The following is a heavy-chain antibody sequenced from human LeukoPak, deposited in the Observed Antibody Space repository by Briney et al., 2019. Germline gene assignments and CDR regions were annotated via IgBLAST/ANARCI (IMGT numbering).Heavy chain of an antibody. Sequence: GGSLRLSCAASGFTFSSYAMSWVRQAPGKGLEWVSAISGSGGSTYYADSVKGRFTISRDNSKNTLYLQMNSLRAEDTAVYYCAKFPGYCGGDCCPTDSYYYMDVWGKGTTVTVSS. CDR2: ISGSGGST. CDR3: AKFPGYCGGDCCPTDSYYYMDV. CDR1: GFTFSSYA. D-gene: IGHD2-21*02. V-gene: IGHV3-23*01. J-gene: IGHJ6*03.